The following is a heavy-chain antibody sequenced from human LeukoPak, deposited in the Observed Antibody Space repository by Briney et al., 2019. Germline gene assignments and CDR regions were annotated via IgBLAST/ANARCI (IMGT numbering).Heavy chain of an antibody. V-gene: IGHV3-74*01. D-gene: IGHD2/OR15-2a*01. J-gene: IGHJ6*02. CDR2: INGEGNRT. CDR3: GRPIYDTRNSLDV. CDR1: GLTFSTYW. Sequence: GGSLRLSCAASGLTFSTYWMHWVRQVPGKGLMWVARINGEGNRTNYADSVRGRFTISRDNTKNTLYLQMDSLTGEDTALYYCGRPIYDTRNSLDVWGQGTTVPVSS.